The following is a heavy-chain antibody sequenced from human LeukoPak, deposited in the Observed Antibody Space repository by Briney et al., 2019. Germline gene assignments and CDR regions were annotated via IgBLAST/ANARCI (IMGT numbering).Heavy chain of an antibody. J-gene: IGHJ5*02. CDR3: ATDLIHYYASGAKT. D-gene: IGHD3-10*01. V-gene: IGHV3-48*01. CDR2: ISSSSSTI. Sequence: GGSLRLSCAASGFTFSSYWMSWVRQAPGKGLEWVSYISSSSSTIYYADSVKGRFTISRDNAKNSLYLQMNSLRVEDSAVYYCATDLIHYYASGAKTWGQGTLVTVSS. CDR1: GFTFSSYW.